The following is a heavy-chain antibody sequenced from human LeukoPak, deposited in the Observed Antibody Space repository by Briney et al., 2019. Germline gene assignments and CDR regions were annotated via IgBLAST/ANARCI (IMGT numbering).Heavy chain of an antibody. CDR3: ARLYCISTSCYTIDY. V-gene: IGHV4-38-2*02. CDR1: GYSFDSGYY. J-gene: IGHJ4*02. Sequence: PPETLSLTCTVSGYSFDSGYYWGWIRQPPGKGLEWIANIYYSGSTSYNPSLKSRVTVSIDTSKNKFSLKLYSVSAADTALYYCARLYCISTSCYTIDYWGQGTLVTVSS. CDR2: IYYSGST. D-gene: IGHD2-2*02.